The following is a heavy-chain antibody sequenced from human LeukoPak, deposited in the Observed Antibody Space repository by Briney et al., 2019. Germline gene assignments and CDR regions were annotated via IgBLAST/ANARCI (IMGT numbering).Heavy chain of an antibody. CDR1: GFTFSSYA. CDR2: ISGSGGST. Sequence: PGGSLRLSCSASGFTFSSYAMSWVRQAPGKGLKWVSAISGSGGSTYYADSVKGRFTISRDNSKNTLYLQMNSLRAEDTAVYYCAKALWSGSSSWFFDYWGQGTLVTVSS. J-gene: IGHJ4*02. V-gene: IGHV3-23*01. CDR3: AKALWSGSSSWFFDY. D-gene: IGHD6-13*01.